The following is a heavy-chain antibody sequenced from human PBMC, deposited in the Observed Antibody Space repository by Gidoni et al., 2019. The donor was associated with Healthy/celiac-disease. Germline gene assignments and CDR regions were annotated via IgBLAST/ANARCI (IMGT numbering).Heavy chain of an antibody. J-gene: IGHJ4*02. D-gene: IGHD2-21*02. CDR3: ARASHCGGDCYPLPDY. V-gene: IGHV1-69*01. CDR2: SIPSVGTA. CDR1: GRAFGSHA. Sequence: VQLVKSGADAKTPGSSLRVSFKSSGRAFGSHAIRWGRQAPGQGLGWMGGSIPSVGTANYAQKYQGRVTITANESTSTDYMELSSLRSEDTAVYYCARASHCGGDCYPLPDYWGQGTLVTVSS.